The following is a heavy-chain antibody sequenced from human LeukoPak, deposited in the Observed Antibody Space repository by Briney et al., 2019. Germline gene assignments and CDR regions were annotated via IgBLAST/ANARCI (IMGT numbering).Heavy chain of an antibody. Sequence: GASVKVSCKASGGTFISYAISWVRQAPGQGLEWMGGIIPIFGTANYAQKFQGRVTITADESTSTAYMELSSLRSEDTAVYHCASSSYSSGWYLFDYWGQGTLVTVSS. CDR1: GGTFISYA. D-gene: IGHD6-19*01. CDR2: IIPIFGTA. V-gene: IGHV1-69*13. CDR3: ASSSYSSGWYLFDY. J-gene: IGHJ4*02.